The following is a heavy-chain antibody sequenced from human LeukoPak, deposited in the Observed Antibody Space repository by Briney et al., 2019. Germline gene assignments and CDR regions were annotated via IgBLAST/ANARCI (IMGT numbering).Heavy chain of an antibody. CDR1: GFTFSDYY. Sequence: PGGSLRLSCAASGFTFSDYYMSWIRQAPGKGLEWVSYISSSGSTIYYADSVKGRFTISRDNAKNSLYLQMNSLRAEDTAVYYCATHFWHYDFWSGYYENAFDIWGQGTMVTVSS. CDR2: ISSSGSTI. CDR3: ATHFWHYDFWSGYYENAFDI. V-gene: IGHV3-11*04. D-gene: IGHD3-3*01. J-gene: IGHJ3*02.